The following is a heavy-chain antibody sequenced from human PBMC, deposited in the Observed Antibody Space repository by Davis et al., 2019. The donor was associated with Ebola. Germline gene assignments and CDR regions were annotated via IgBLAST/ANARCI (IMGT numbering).Heavy chain of an antibody. CDR2: IYSGGST. V-gene: IGHV3-53*04. Sequence: GESLKISCAASGFTVSSNYMSWVRQAPGKGLEWVSVIYSGGSTYYADSVKGRFTISRHNSKNTLYLQMNSLRAEDTAVYYCARGSSGWSIYYGMDVWGQGTTVTVSS. D-gene: IGHD6-19*01. CDR1: GFTVSSNY. CDR3: ARGSSGWSIYYGMDV. J-gene: IGHJ6*02.